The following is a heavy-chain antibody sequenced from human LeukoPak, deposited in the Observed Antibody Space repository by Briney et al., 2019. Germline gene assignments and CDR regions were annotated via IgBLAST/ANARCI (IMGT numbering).Heavy chain of an antibody. V-gene: IGHV4-39*01. CDR3: ARISIVVVPAYFDY. CDR2: MYYSGST. D-gene: IGHD2-2*01. CDR1: GGSISSSSYH. J-gene: IGHJ4*02. Sequence: SETLSLTCTVSGGSISSSSYHWGWIRQPPGKGLEWIGSMYYSGSTYYNPSLKSRVTVSVDTSKNQFSLNLSSVTAADTAVYYCARISIVVVPAYFDYWGQGILVTVSS.